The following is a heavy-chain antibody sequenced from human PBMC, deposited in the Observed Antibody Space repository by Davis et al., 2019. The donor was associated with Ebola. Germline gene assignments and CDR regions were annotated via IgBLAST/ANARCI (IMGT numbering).Heavy chain of an antibody. CDR1: GFTFSGSA. CDR3: TGTAMGRIDY. CDR2: IRSKANSYAT. Sequence: GESLKISCAASGFTFSGSAMHWVRQASGKGLEWVGRIRSKANSYATAYAASVKGRFTISGDDSKNTAYLQMNSLKTEDTAVYYCTGTAMGRIDYWGQGTLVTVSS. J-gene: IGHJ4*02. D-gene: IGHD5-18*01. V-gene: IGHV3-73*01.